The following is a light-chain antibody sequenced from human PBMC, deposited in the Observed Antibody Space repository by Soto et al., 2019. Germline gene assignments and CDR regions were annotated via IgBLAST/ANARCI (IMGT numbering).Light chain of an antibody. J-gene: IGKJ1*01. CDR2: DAS. V-gene: IGKV1-13*02. Sequence: AIQMTQSPSSLSASIGDTITITCRASQDIRNDLGWYQQKPGKAPNLLISDASSLESGVPSRFSGSGSGTEFTLTISSLQPDDFATYYCQQYHSYSTFGQGTKVDVK. CDR1: QDIRND. CDR3: QQYHSYST.